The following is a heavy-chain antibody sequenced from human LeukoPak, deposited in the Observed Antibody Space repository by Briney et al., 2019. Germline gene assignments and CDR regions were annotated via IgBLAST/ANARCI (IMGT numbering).Heavy chain of an antibody. V-gene: IGHV1-3*01. CDR2: INAGNGNT. D-gene: IGHD3-10*01. CDR1: GYTFTSYA. Sequence: ASVKVSCKASGYTFTSYAMHWVRQAPGQRLEWMGWINAGNGNTKYSQKFQGRVTITRDTSASTAYMELSSLRSEDTAVYYCARVGSGSYWGRWYFGYWGQGTLVTVSS. J-gene: IGHJ4*02. CDR3: ARVGSGSYWGRWYFGY.